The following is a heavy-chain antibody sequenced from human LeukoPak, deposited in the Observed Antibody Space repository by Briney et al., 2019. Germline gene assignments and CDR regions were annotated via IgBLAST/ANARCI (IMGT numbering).Heavy chain of an antibody. CDR2: ISSSSSYI. D-gene: IGHD3-22*01. CDR1: GFTFSSYS. Sequence: GGSLRLSCVASGFTFSSYSMNWVRQAPGKGLEWVSSISSSSSYIYYADSVKGRFTISRDNAKNSLYLQKNSLRAEDTAVYYCARGSHYDSSADNDYWGQGTLVTVSS. CDR3: ARGSHYDSSADNDY. J-gene: IGHJ4*02. V-gene: IGHV3-21*01.